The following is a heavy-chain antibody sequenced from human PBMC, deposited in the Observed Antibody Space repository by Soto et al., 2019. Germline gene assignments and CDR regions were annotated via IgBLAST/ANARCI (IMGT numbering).Heavy chain of an antibody. D-gene: IGHD2-15*01. Sequence: PGGSLRLSCAASGFTVSSKYMTWVRQAPGKGLEWVSLIQSGGTTYYADSVKGRFTISRDTSENTLHLQMDSLRVEDTAVYYCARDDVLCDGGSCYSSRHGAFDIWGQGTMVTVSS. CDR1: GFTVSSKY. J-gene: IGHJ3*02. CDR2: IQSGGTT. CDR3: ARDDVLCDGGSCYSSRHGAFDI. V-gene: IGHV3-66*01.